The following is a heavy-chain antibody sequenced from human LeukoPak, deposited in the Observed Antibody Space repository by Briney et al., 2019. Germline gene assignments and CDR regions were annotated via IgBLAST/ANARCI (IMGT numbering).Heavy chain of an antibody. Sequence: WVRQTPEKGLEGSGDIYYSGSTNYNPSLKSRVTISVDTSKNQFSLKLSSVTAADTAVYYCARLLLWFGESWYFDLWGRGTLVTVSS. D-gene: IGHD3-10*01. J-gene: IGHJ2*01. V-gene: IGHV4-59*08. CDR2: IYYSGST. CDR3: ARLLLWFGESWYFDL.